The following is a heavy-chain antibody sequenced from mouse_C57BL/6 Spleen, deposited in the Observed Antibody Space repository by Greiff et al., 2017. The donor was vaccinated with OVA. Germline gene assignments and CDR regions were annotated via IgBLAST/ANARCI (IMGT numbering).Heavy chain of an antibody. CDR2: ISDGGSYT. J-gene: IGHJ2*01. CDR3: ARAGDYDGLDY. CDR1: GFTFSSYA. Sequence: EVHLVESGGGLVKPGGSLKLSCAASGFTFSSYAMSWVRQTPEKRLEWVATISDGGSYTYYPDNVKGRFTISRDNAKNNLYLQMSQLKSEDTAMYYCARAGDYDGLDYWGQGTTLTVSS. D-gene: IGHD2-4*01. V-gene: IGHV5-4*01.